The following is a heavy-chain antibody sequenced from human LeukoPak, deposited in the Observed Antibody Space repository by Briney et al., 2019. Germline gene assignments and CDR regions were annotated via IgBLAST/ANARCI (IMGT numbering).Heavy chain of an antibody. CDR1: GFTFSTYD. CDR3: ARGANVYDYVWGSYRYAPYYFDY. D-gene: IGHD3-16*02. CDR2: ISGSGGST. V-gene: IGHV3-23*01. J-gene: IGHJ4*02. Sequence: PGGSLRLSCAVSGFTFSTYDMSWVRQAPGKGLEWVSAISGSGGSTYYADSVKGRFTISRDNSKNTLYLQLNSLRAEDTAVYYCARGANVYDYVWGSYRYAPYYFDYWGQGTLVTVSS.